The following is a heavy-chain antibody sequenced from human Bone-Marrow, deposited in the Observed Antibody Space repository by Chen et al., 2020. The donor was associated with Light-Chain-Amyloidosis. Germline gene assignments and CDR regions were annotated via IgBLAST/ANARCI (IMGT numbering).Heavy chain of an antibody. CDR1: GGSVSCRGCS. Sequence: QLQRQGSAPELAKTSETLSRTCKVSGGSVSCRGCSWGWIRQAPGKGLEWIASISFSGNTYYNPSLKSRVTISIYTSKNQFSMKVTSVTAADTALYYCAALLDNSYASPWGQGTLVTVSS. V-gene: IGHV4-39*01. J-gene: IGHJ5*02. D-gene: IGHD3-3*02. CDR3: AALLDNSYASP. CDR2: ISFSGNT.